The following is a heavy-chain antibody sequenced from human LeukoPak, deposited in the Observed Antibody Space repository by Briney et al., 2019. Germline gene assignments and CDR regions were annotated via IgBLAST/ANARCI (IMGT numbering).Heavy chain of an antibody. J-gene: IGHJ4*02. V-gene: IGHV3-33*06. CDR1: GYSFTAYA. D-gene: IGHD3-3*01. CDR2: IWIEWSNI. Sequence: PGRSLRLSCAASGYSFTAYAMHWVRQAPDKRLEWVAAIWIEWSNIYYANSVRGQFAKSRDNSKSTLYLQTDNLRAEDTAVYYCAKDNDLWNSHHRGRGLDYWGQGTLVTVSS. CDR3: AKDNDLWNSHHRGRGLDY.